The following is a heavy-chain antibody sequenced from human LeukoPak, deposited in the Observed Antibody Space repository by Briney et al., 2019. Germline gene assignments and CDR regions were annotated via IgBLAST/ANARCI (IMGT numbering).Heavy chain of an antibody. V-gene: IGHV4-59*05. J-gene: IGHJ4*02. CDR3: ARRRLWGGGSCYPDY. D-gene: IGHD2-15*01. Sequence: TETLSLTCTVSGGSISSDYGSWIRQRPGKGLEWIGGIYYTGSTYYNPSLKSRVTISVDTSTNQFSLKLSSVTAADTPAYFCARRRLWGGGSCYPDYWRQGTLVTVSS. CDR1: GGSISSDY. CDR2: IYYTGST.